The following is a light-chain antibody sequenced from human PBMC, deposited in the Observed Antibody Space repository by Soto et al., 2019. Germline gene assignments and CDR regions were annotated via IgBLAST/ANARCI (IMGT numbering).Light chain of an antibody. CDR3: QQYKNWPLT. CDR2: GAS. J-gene: IGKJ4*01. Sequence: EIVMTQSPATLSVSPGERATLSCRPSQSLSSNLAWYQQKPGQAPRLVIHGASTRATGIPARFSGSGSGTEFTLTISSLQSEDFAVYYCQQYKNWPLTFGGGTKVEIK. V-gene: IGKV3-15*01. CDR1: QSLSSN.